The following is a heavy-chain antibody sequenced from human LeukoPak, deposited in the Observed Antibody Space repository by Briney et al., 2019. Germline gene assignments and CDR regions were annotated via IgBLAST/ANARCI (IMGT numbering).Heavy chain of an antibody. V-gene: IGHV1-2*02. CDR2: INPNSGDT. D-gene: IGHD6-19*01. J-gene: IGHJ4*02. CDR1: GYTFTGYY. CDR3: ARDLSRVAGTYYFDY. Sequence: GASVKVSCKASGYTFTGYYMHWVRQAPGQGLEWMGWINPNSGDTDYAQKFQGRVTMTGDTSISTAYMDLSRLRPDDTAVYYCARDLSRVAGTYYFDYWGQGTLVTVSS.